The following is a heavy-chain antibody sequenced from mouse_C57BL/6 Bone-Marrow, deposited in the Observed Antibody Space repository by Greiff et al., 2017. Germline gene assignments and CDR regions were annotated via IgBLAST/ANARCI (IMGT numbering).Heavy chain of an antibody. CDR1: GYTFTSYS. CDR2: INPSSGYT. CDR3: AIRRVY. J-gene: IGHJ2*01. V-gene: IGHV1-4*01. Sequence: VQLLESGAELVRPGASVKMSCKASGYTFTSYSMHWVKQRPGQGLEWIGYINPSSGYTKYNQKFKDKATLTADKSSSTAYMQLSSLTSEDSAVYYCAIRRVYWGQGTTLTVSS.